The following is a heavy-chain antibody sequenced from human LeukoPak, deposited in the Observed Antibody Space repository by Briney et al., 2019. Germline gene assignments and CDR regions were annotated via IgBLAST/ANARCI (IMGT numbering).Heavy chain of an antibody. J-gene: IGHJ4*02. Sequence: PGRSLRLSCAASGFTFSSYGMDWVRQAPGKGLEWVAVIWYDGSNKYYADSVKGRFTISRDNSKNTLYLQMNSLRAEDTAVYYCARGHYYYDSSGVDYWGQGTLVTVSS. CDR3: ARGHYYYDSSGVDY. CDR2: IWYDGSNK. D-gene: IGHD3-22*01. V-gene: IGHV3-33*01. CDR1: GFTFSSYG.